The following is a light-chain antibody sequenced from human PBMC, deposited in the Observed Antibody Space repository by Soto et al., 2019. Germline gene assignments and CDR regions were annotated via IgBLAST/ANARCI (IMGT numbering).Light chain of an antibody. Sequence: DIQMTQSPSTLSASVGDRVTITCRASQSISSGLAWYQQKPGKAPMLLIYDASSLESGVPSRFSGSGSGTEFTLTISSLQPDDFAAYYCQQYNSYSFTFGGGTKLEIK. CDR2: DAS. CDR1: QSISSG. V-gene: IGKV1-5*01. J-gene: IGKJ4*01. CDR3: QQYNSYSFT.